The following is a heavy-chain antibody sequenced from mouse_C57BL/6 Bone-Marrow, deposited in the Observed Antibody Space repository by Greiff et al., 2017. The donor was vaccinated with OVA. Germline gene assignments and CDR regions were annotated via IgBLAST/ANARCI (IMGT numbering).Heavy chain of an antibody. CDR3: ARALPDNY. Sequence: EVKLVESGGGLVKPGGSLKLSCAASGFTFSSYAMSWVRQTPEKRLEWVATISDGGSYTYYPDNVKGRFTISRDNAKNNLYLQMSHLKSEDTAMYYCARALPDNYWGQGTTLTVSS. J-gene: IGHJ2*01. CDR1: GFTFSSYA. V-gene: IGHV5-4*03. CDR2: ISDGGSYT. D-gene: IGHD5-5*01.